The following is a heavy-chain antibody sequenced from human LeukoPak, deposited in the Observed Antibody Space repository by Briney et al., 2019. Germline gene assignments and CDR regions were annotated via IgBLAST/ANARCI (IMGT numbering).Heavy chain of an antibody. D-gene: IGHD3-22*01. J-gene: IGHJ4*02. Sequence: ASVKVSCKASGYSFTSYGISWVRQAPGQGLEWMGWISAYNGNTNYAQKLQGRVTMTTDTSTSTAYMELRSLRSDDTAVYYCAREGGVDYYDSSGYYFGYWGQGTLVTVSS. CDR1: GYSFTSYG. V-gene: IGHV1-18*01. CDR2: ISAYNGNT. CDR3: AREGGVDYYDSSGYYFGY.